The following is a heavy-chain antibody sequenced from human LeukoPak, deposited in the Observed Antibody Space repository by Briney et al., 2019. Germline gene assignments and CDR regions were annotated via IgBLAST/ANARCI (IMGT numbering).Heavy chain of an antibody. Sequence: GGSLRLSCAASGFTFSSYAMSWVRQAPGKGLEWVSAISGSGGSTYYADSVKGRFTISRDNSKNTLYLQMNSLRAEDTVVYYCAKSSPYYDFWSGRLYYFDYWGQGTLVTVSS. D-gene: IGHD3-3*01. CDR3: AKSSPYYDFWSGRLYYFDY. J-gene: IGHJ4*02. CDR2: ISGSGGST. CDR1: GFTFSSYA. V-gene: IGHV3-23*01.